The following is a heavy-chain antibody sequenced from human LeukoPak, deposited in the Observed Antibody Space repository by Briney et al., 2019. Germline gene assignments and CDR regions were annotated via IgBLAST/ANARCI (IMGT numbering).Heavy chain of an antibody. CDR2: IYYSGST. V-gene: IGHV4-39*01. Sequence: KPSETLSLTCTVSGGSISSSSYYWGWIRQPPGKGLEWIVSIYYSGSTYYNPSLKSRVTISVDTSKNQFSLKLSSVTAADTAVYYCASQPLGHIRRYYYYYGMDVWGQGTTVTVPS. CDR1: GGSISSSSYY. J-gene: IGHJ6*02. CDR3: ASQPLGHIRRYYYYYGMDV.